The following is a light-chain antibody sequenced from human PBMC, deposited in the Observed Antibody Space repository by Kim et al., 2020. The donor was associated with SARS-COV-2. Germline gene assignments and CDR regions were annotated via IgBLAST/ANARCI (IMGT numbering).Light chain of an antibody. CDR1: SSDVDDYNY. V-gene: IGLV2-14*01. J-gene: IGLJ3*02. CDR3: SSYTSSSGLMV. Sequence: QSSTISCTGTSSDVDDYNYVSWYQQHPGKAPKLRIYEVTKRPSGVSYRFSGSKSGNTASLTISGLQAEDEADYYCSSYTSSSGLMVFGGGTQLTVL. CDR2: EVT.